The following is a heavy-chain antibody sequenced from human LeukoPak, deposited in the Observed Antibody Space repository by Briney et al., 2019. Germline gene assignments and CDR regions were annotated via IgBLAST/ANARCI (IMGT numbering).Heavy chain of an antibody. CDR2: IFHTGST. CDR3: ARLRMIVAY. CDR1: GTSVSTMNW. V-gene: IGHV4-4*02. J-gene: IGHJ4*02. Sequence: SETLSLTCGVSGTSVSTMNWWSWVRQSPGQGLEWIGEIFHTGSTNYNPSLNSRITISLDKSKNQFSLRLTSVTAADTAVYYCARLRMIVAYWGQGTLVTVSS. D-gene: IGHD3-22*01.